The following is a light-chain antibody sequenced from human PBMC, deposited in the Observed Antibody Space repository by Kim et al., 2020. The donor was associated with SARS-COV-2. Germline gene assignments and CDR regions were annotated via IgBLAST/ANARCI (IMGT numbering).Light chain of an antibody. Sequence: QSVLTQPPSVSAAPGQKVTISCSGSSSNIGNEYVSWYQQLPGTAPKLLIYDNNKRPSGIPDRFSGFKSGTSATLGITGLQTGDEADYYCGTWDSSLSAGVFGGGTQLTVL. CDR3: GTWDSSLSAGV. CDR1: SSNIGNEY. J-gene: IGLJ3*02. CDR2: DNN. V-gene: IGLV1-51*01.